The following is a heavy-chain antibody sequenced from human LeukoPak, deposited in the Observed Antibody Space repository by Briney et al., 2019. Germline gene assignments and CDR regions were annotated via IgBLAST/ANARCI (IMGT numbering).Heavy chain of an antibody. J-gene: IGHJ5*02. V-gene: IGHV3-30*02. D-gene: IGHD2-2*01. CDR3: AKDHVVVVLRGDWFDP. Sequence: GTSLRLSCAASGFTFSSYGMHWVRQAPGKGLEWVAFIRYDGSNKYYADSVKGRFTISRDNSKNTLYLQMNSLRAEDTAVYYCAKDHVVVVLRGDWFDPWGQGTLVTVSS. CDR1: GFTFSSYG. CDR2: IRYDGSNK.